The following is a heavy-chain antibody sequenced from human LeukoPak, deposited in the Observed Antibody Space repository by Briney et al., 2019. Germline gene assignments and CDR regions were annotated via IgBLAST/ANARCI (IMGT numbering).Heavy chain of an antibody. CDR3: ARESRGSSSSPPQLDY. CDR2: ISAYNGNT. V-gene: IGHV1-18*01. J-gene: IGHJ4*02. CDR1: GYTFTSYG. D-gene: IGHD6-6*01. Sequence: GASVKVSCKASGYTFTSYGISWVRQAPGQGLEWMGWISAYNGNTNYAQKLQGRVTMTTDTSTSTAYMELRSLRSDDTAVYYCARESRGSSSSPPQLDYWGQGTLVTVSS.